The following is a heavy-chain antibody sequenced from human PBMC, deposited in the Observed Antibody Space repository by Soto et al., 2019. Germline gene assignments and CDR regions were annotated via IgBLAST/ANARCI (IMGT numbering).Heavy chain of an antibody. CDR2: ISDSGTT. V-gene: IGHV4-30-4*01. D-gene: IGHD5-12*01. Sequence: KPSETLSLTCTVSGGSVSSGDHWWSWIRQPPGTGLEWIGYISDSGTTYSNPSLRSRVAISVDSSKNQFSLEMSSVTAADTAVYYCARRHGYKTSFDYWGQGTLVTVSS. CDR1: GGSVSSGDHW. J-gene: IGHJ4*02. CDR3: ARRHGYKTSFDY.